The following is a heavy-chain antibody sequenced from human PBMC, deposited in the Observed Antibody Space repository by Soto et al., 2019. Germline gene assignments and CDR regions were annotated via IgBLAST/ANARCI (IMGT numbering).Heavy chain of an antibody. CDR2: ICGNGSYK. V-gene: IGHV3-30*18. CDR3: AKGLLAKVGTTVTGDAFNI. CDR1: GFSFKNFG. J-gene: IGHJ3*02. Sequence: PXGSLRLSCAASGFSFKNFGMRWVRQTPGRGLEWISAICGNGSYKYYADAVKGRFTISRDTSKNTVYLEMNNLRPEDTAVYDCAKGLLAKVGTTVTGDAFNIWGQGTMVTVS. D-gene: IGHD4-17*01.